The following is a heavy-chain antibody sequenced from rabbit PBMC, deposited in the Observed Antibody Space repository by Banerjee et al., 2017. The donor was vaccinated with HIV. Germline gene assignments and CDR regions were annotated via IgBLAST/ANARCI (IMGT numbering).Heavy chain of an antibody. J-gene: IGHJ4*01. Sequence: QEQLEESGGGLVKPEGSLTLSCTASGFSFSSSQYMCWVRQAPGKGLEWIACIGTSGGSTTYASWAKGRFTISKTSSTTVTLQMTSLTAADTATYFCARDHYAAYAGYGDGTFNLWGPGTLITVS. V-gene: IGHV1S45*01. CDR2: IGTSGGST. CDR1: GFSFSSSQY. CDR3: ARDHYAAYAGYGDGTFNL. D-gene: IGHD7-1*01.